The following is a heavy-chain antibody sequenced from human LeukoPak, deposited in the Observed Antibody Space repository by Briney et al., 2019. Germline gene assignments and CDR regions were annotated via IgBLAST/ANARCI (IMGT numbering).Heavy chain of an antibody. CDR1: GGTFSSYA. Sequence: SVKVSCKASGGTFSSYAISWVRQAPGQGLEWMGRIIPVLGIANYAQKFQGRVTITADKSTSTAYMELSSLRSEDTAVYYCARAVLGYCSGGSCYSPYCCYFDYWGQGTLVTVSS. J-gene: IGHJ4*02. CDR2: IIPVLGIA. V-gene: IGHV1-69*04. CDR3: ARAVLGYCSGGSCYSPYCCYFDY. D-gene: IGHD2-15*01.